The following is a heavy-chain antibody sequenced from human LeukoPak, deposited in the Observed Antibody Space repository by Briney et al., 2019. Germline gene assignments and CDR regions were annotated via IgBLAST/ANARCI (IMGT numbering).Heavy chain of an antibody. Sequence: SQTLSLACTVSGGSISSGGYYWTWIRQHPGKGLEWIGYIYYSGSTYYNPSPKSRVTISVDTSKNQFSLKLSSVTAADTAVYYCARSSYGSGSPYYMDVWGKGITVTVSS. D-gene: IGHD3-10*01. CDR1: GGSISSGGYY. V-gene: IGHV4-31*03. J-gene: IGHJ6*03. CDR2: IYYSGST. CDR3: ARSSYGSGSPYYMDV.